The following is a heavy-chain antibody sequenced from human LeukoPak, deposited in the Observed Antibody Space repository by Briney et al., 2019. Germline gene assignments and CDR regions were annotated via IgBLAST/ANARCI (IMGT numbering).Heavy chain of an antibody. CDR1: GFTLSSYA. D-gene: IGHD3-16*02. V-gene: IGHV3-23*01. CDR3: AKVISVITFGGVIAPYYFDY. CDR2: ISGSGGST. J-gene: IGHJ4*02. Sequence: GGSLRLSCAASGFTLSSYAMGWVRQAPGKGREGVSAISGSGGSTYYADSVKGRFTISRDNAKNSVDLQMKRLRDEDTAVYYCAKVISVITFGGVIAPYYFDYWGQGTLLTVSS.